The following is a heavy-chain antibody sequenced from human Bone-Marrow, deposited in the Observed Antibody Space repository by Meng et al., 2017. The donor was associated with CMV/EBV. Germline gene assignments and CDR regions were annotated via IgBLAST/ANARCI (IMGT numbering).Heavy chain of an antibody. CDR3: ARLPSYYYGAGSPCFDY. Sequence: GESLKISCAASGFTFSDYYMTWIRQAPGKGLELVSSISSSGTNIDYTDSVKGRFTISGDNAKNSLYLQMNSLRAEYTAVYYCARLPSYYYGAGSPCFDYWGQGTLVTVSS. J-gene: IGHJ4*02. CDR2: ISSSGTNI. V-gene: IGHV3-11*04. D-gene: IGHD3-10*01. CDR1: GFTFSDYY.